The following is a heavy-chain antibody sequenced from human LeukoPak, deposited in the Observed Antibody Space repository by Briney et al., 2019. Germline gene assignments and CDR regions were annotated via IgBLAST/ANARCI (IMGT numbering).Heavy chain of an antibody. V-gene: IGHV1-18*01. CDR2: ISAYNGNT. CDR1: GYTFTSYG. J-gene: IGHJ4*02. Sequence: VKVSCKAPGYTFTSYGISWVRQAPGQGLEWMGWISAYNGNTNYAQKLQGRVTMTTDTSTSTAYMELRSLRSDDTAVYYCAREYFDWLLFDYWGQGTLVTVSS. D-gene: IGHD3-9*01. CDR3: AREYFDWLLFDY.